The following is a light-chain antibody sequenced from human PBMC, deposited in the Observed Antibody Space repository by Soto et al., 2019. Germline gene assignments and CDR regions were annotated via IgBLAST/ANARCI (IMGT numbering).Light chain of an antibody. CDR2: KDS. CDR3: YSAADNNLDWV. Sequence: SYELTQPSSVSVSPGQTARITCSGDVLAKKYARWFQQKPGQAPVLVIYKDSERPSGIPGRFSGSSSGTTVTLTISGAQVEDEDDYYCYSAADNNLDWVFGGGTKLTVL. J-gene: IGLJ3*02. CDR1: VLAKKY. V-gene: IGLV3-27*01.